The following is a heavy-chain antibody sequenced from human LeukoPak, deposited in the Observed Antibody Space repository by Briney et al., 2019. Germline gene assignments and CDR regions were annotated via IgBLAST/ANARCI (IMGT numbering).Heavy chain of an antibody. J-gene: IGHJ6*02. CDR1: GFPFSSYA. CDR2: ISDSGGST. CDR3: VRGYSFGPYGMDV. Sequence: GGSLRLSCSASGFPFSSYAMHWVRQAAGKGLEYVSSISDSGGSTYYADSVKGRFTIPRDNSKNTLYLQMSSLRAEDTAVYFCVRGYSFGPYGMDVWGQGTTVTVSS. D-gene: IGHD2-15*01. V-gene: IGHV3-64D*09.